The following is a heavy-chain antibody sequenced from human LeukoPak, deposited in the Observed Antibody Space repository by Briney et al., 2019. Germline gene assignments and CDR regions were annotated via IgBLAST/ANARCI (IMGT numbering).Heavy chain of an antibody. V-gene: IGHV1-69*05. CDR2: IIPIFGTA. CDR1: GGTFSSYA. D-gene: IGHD3-22*01. CDR3: ARKGYYDSSGYYVHAFDI. J-gene: IGHJ4*02. Sequence: SVKVSCKASGGTFSSYAISWVRQAPGQGLEWMGGIIPIFGTANYAQKFQGRVTITTDESTSTAYMELSSLRSEDTAVYYCARKGYYDSSGYYVHAFDIWGQGTLVTVSS.